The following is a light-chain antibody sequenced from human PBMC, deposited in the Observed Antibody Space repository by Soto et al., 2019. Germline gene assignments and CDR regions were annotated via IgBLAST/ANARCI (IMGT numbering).Light chain of an antibody. CDR3: QQYNNWPWT. J-gene: IGKJ1*01. CDR2: GAF. Sequence: EIAMTQSPATLSVSPGERATLSCRASQSVSSNLAWYQQKPGQAPRLLIYGAFTRATGIPARFSGSGSGTEFTLSISSLQSEDFAVYYCQQYNNWPWTFGQGTKVDIK. CDR1: QSVSSN. V-gene: IGKV3-15*01.